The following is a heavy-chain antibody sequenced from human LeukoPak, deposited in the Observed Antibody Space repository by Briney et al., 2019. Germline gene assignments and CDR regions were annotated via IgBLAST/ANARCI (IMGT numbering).Heavy chain of an antibody. CDR1: GYTLTELS. CDR2: FDPEDGET. V-gene: IGHV1-24*01. CDR3: ATDTGRDGYNFLFDY. J-gene: IGHJ4*02. D-gene: IGHD5-24*01. Sequence: ASVKVSCKVSGYTLTELSMHWVRQAPGKGLEWMGGFDPEDGETIYAQKFQGRVTMTEDTSTDTAYMELSSLRSEDTAVYYCATDTGRDGYNFLFDYWGQGTLVTVSS.